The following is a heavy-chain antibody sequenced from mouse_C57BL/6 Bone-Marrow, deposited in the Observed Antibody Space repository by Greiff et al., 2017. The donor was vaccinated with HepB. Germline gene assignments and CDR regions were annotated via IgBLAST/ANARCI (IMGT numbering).Heavy chain of an antibody. Sequence: QVQLKQPGAELVKPGASVKLSCKASGYTFTSYWMHWVKQRPGQGLEWIGMIHPNSGSTNYNEKFKSKATLTVDKSSSTAYMQLSSLTSEDSAVYYCARKGFITTVVEGFAYWGQGTLVTVSA. CDR3: ARKGFITTVVEGFAY. CDR2: IHPNSGST. D-gene: IGHD1-1*01. J-gene: IGHJ3*01. V-gene: IGHV1-64*01. CDR1: GYTFTSYW.